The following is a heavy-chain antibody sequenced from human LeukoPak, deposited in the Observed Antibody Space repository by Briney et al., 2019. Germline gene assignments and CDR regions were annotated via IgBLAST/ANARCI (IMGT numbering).Heavy chain of an antibody. Sequence: PSQTLSLTCTVSGDSISSGAHYWSWVRQHPGKGLEWIGYIYYTGTAYYNPSLKSRVTISLDTSKNQFSLKLTSVTAADTGVYYCVSTVSGYHLDYRGQGTLATVSS. CDR2: IYYTGTA. CDR3: VSTVSGYHLDY. CDR1: GDSISSGAHY. D-gene: IGHD3-9*01. J-gene: IGHJ4*02. V-gene: IGHV4-31*03.